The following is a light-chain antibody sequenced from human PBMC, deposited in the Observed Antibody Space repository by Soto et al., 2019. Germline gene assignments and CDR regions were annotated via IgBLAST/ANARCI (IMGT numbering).Light chain of an antibody. V-gene: IGKV3-20*01. J-gene: IGKJ2*01. CDR2: GAS. CDR3: QHYGSSLPLT. CDR1: QSVSGSH. Sequence: EIVLTQSPGTLSLSLGERATLSCRASQSVSGSHLAWYQQRPGQAPRLLIYGASSRATGISDRFSGSGSGTDFTLTISRLEPEDFAVYYCQHYGSSLPLTFGRGTKLEIK.